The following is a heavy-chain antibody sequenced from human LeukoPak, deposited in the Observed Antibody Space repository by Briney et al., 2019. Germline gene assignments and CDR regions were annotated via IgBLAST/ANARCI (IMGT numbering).Heavy chain of an antibody. D-gene: IGHD3-3*01. J-gene: IGHJ6*02. V-gene: IGHV3-48*03. Sequence: GGSLRLSCAASGFTFSSYEMNWVRQAPGKGLEWVSYISSSGSTIYYADSVKGRFTISRDNAKNSLYLQMNSLRAEDTAVYYRARDGPDFWSGYYPRSDYYYYYGMDVWGQGTTVTVSS. CDR3: ARDGPDFWSGYYPRSDYYYYYGMDV. CDR1: GFTFSSYE. CDR2: ISSSGSTI.